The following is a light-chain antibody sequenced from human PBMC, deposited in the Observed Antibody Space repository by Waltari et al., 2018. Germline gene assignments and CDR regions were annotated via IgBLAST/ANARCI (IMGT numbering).Light chain of an antibody. J-gene: IGLJ3*02. CDR3: QTWAPGFNWV. V-gene: IGLV4-69*01. CDR2: IYGYGRH. CDR1: SGHSLFT. Sequence: QFVLTQVPSASASLGASVRLTCTLSSGHSLFTIAWHQHHPQKGPRYLMKIYGYGRHDKGGGIPDRFSGSSSGAERYLTISSLQSDDEADYYCQTWAPGFNWVFGGVTKLTVV.